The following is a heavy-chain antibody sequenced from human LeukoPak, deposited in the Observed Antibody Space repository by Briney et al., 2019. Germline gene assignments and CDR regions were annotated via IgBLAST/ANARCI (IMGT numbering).Heavy chain of an antibody. CDR1: GGTFSSYA. V-gene: IGHV1-69*13. D-gene: IGHD6-13*01. CDR2: IIPIFGTA. Sequence: SVKVSCKASGGTFSSYAISWVRQTPGQGLEWMGGIIPIFGTANYAQKFQGRVTITADESTSTAYMELSSLRSEDTAVYYCARVGSSSTEWGEFDFWGQGTLVTVSS. CDR3: ARVGSSSTEWGEFDF. J-gene: IGHJ5*01.